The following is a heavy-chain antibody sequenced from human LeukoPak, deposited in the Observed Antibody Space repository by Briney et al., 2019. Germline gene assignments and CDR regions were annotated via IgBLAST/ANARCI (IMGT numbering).Heavy chain of an antibody. V-gene: IGHV3-21*01. CDR2: IGSSSSGI. J-gene: IGHJ4*02. CDR3: AGLFRESSY. CDR1: GLTFSSYP. Sequence: GGSLRLYCAASGLTFSSYPMHWVRQAPGEGLESVSSIGSSSSGIYYADSLNGRFTISRDNTKNSLYLQMNRLRAEDTALYYCAGLFRESSYWGQGTLVTVSS. D-gene: IGHD3-10*02.